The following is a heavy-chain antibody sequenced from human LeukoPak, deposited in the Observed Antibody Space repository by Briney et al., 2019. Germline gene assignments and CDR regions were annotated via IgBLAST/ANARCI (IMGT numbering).Heavy chain of an antibody. CDR2: INLGGNVG. CDR1: GFTFNNYW. J-gene: IGHJ5*02. V-gene: IGHV3-7*01. D-gene: IGHD2/OR15-2a*01. CDR3: TRTGSSWGARSFYDS. Sequence: QPGGSLRLSCGASGFTFNNYWMAWVRQSPGKGLDWVANINLGGNVGHYADSGQDRFTISRDNAKYSLYLQMNSLRAEDTAVYYCTRTGSSWGARSFYDSWGQGTLVTVSS.